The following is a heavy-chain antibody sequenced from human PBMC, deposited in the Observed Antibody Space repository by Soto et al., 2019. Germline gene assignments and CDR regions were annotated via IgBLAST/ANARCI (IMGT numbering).Heavy chain of an antibody. Sequence: QVQLVESGGGVVQPGRSLRLSCAASGFTFSSYGMHWVRQAPGKGLEWVAVISYDGSNKYYADSVKGRFTISRDNSKNTLYLEMNSLRAEDTAVYYCAKDRGRSSYFDYWGQGTLVTVSS. J-gene: IGHJ4*02. D-gene: IGHD3-10*01. CDR3: AKDRGRSSYFDY. V-gene: IGHV3-30*18. CDR2: ISYDGSNK. CDR1: GFTFSSYG.